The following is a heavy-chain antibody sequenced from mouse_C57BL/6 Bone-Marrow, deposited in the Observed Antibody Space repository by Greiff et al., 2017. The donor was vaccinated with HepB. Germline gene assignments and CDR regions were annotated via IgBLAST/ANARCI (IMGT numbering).Heavy chain of an antibody. D-gene: IGHD2-2*01. V-gene: IGHV3-6*01. J-gene: IGHJ2*01. Sequence: VQLQQSGPGLVKPSQSLSLTCSVTGYSITSGYYWNWIRQFPGNKLEWMGYISYDGSNNYNPSLKNRISITRDTSKNQFFLKLNSVTTEDTATYYCASIYYGYDGEDYFDYWGQGTTLTVSS. CDR2: ISYDGSN. CDR1: GYSITSGYY. CDR3: ASIYYGYDGEDYFDY.